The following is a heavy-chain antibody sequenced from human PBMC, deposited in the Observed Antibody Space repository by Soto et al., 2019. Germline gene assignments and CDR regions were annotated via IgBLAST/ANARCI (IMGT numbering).Heavy chain of an antibody. V-gene: IGHV4-59*01. CDR2: IHYSGTT. D-gene: IGHD6-13*01. J-gene: IGHJ4*02. CDR3: PAGEASSRNLAPYYLDF. CDR1: GGSMRNYF. Sequence: SETLSLTCTVSGGSMRNYFWTWIRQPPGKGLEWIGYIHYSGTTSFFPSYNPSLRSRVTISEDTSKNQFSLKLLSVTTADTAVYLCPAGEASSRNLAPYYLDFWGQGTLVTVSS.